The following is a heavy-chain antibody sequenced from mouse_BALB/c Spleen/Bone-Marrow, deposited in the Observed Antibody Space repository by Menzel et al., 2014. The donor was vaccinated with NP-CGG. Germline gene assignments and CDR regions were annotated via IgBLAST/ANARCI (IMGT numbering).Heavy chain of an antibody. J-gene: IGHJ1*01. D-gene: IGHD4-1*01. CDR2: ISSGGGST. Sequence: EVQLQESGGGLVKPGGSLKLSCAVSGFAFXSYDMSWVRQTPEKRLEWVAYISSGGGSTYYPDIVKGRFTISRDNAKNTLYLQMSSLKSEGTAMYYCARHKLGRWYVDVWGAGTTVTVSS. CDR3: ARHKLGRWYVDV. CDR1: GFAFXSYD. V-gene: IGHV5-12-1*01.